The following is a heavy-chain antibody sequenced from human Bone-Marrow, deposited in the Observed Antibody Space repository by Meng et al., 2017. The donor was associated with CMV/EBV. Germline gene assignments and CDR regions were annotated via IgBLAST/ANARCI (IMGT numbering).Heavy chain of an antibody. CDR2: YSGST. CDR1: GDSIGRSSYY. Sequence: SETLSLTCNVSGDSIGRSSYYWGWIRQPPGKGLEWIGYSGSTYHNPSLKSRVPISIDTSKNQFSLNLTSVTAADTAVYYCVASSSWYNQGDYWGQGTLVTVSS. CDR3: VASSSWYNQGDY. V-gene: IGHV4-39*07. J-gene: IGHJ4*02. D-gene: IGHD6-13*01.